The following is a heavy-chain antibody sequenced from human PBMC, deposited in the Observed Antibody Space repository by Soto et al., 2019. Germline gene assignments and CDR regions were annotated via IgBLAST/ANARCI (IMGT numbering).Heavy chain of an antibody. CDR1: GGTFSSYA. CDR2: IIPIFGTA. CDR3: ARGPRGYGELLPHYYYGMDV. J-gene: IGHJ6*02. Sequence: QVQLVQSGAEVKKPGSSVKVSCKASGGTFSSYAISWVRQAPGQGLEWMGGIIPIFGTANYAQKFQGRVTITADESTSTADMELSRLRSEDTAVYYCARGPRGYGELLPHYYYGMDVWGQGTTVTVSS. D-gene: IGHD3-10*01. V-gene: IGHV1-69*01.